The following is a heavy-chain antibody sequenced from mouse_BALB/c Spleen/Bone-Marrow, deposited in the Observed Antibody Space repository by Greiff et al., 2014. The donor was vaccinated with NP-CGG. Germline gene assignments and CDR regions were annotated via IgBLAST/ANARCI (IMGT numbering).Heavy chain of an antibody. CDR1: GFTFTDYY. D-gene: IGHD2-3*01. CDR2: IRNKANGYTT. J-gene: IGHJ2*01. CDR3: ARGGNDLDY. Sequence: VQLKESGGGLVQPGGSLRLSCATSGFTFTDYYMNWVRQPPGKALEWLGFIRNKANGYTTEYSASVKGRFTTSRDNSQSILYLQMNTLRAEDSATYYCARGGNDLDYWGQGTTLTVSS. V-gene: IGHV7-3*02.